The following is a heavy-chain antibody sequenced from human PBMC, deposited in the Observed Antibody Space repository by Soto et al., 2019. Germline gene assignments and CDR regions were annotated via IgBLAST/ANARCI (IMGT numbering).Heavy chain of an antibody. J-gene: IGHJ4*02. CDR1: GGSISSDGYY. D-gene: IGHD1-1*01. Sequence: QVQLQESGPGLVKPSQTVSLTCTVSGGSISSDGYYLSWIRQHPGKGLECIGYIYYRGRTYYNPSLKSRVIISVDTAKKQFSLKLTSVTAADMAVYYCARDRRSGSTGFDYWGQGTLVTVSS. V-gene: IGHV4-31*03. CDR2: IYYRGRT. CDR3: ARDRRSGSTGFDY.